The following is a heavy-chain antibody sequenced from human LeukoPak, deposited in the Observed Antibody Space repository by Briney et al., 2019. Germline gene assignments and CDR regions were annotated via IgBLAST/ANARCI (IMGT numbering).Heavy chain of an antibody. CDR1: GFTFSSYG. CDR2: MRYDGSNK. Sequence: GGSLRLSCAASGFTFSSYGMHWVRQAPGKGLEWVAFMRYDGSNKYYADSVKGRFTISRDNSKNTLCLQMNSLRAEDTAVYYCAKHPGPYGSGSYFDYWGQGTLVTVSS. J-gene: IGHJ4*02. D-gene: IGHD3-10*01. V-gene: IGHV3-30*02. CDR3: AKHPGPYGSGSYFDY.